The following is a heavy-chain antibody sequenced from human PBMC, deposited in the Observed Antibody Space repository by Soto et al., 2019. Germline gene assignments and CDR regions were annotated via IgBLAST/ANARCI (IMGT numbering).Heavy chain of an antibody. CDR3: ARAAGSGWYAPYYYGMDV. V-gene: IGHV3-11*01. Sequence: PVGSLRLSCAASGFTFSDYYMSWIRQAPGKGLEWVSYISSSGSTIYYADSVKGRFTISRDNAKNSLYLQMNSLRAEDTAVYYCARAAGSGWYAPYYYGMDVWGQGTTVTVSS. CDR1: GFTFSDYY. CDR2: ISSSGSTI. D-gene: IGHD6-19*01. J-gene: IGHJ6*02.